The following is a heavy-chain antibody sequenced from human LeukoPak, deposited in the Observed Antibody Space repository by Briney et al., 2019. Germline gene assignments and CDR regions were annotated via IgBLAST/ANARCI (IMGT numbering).Heavy chain of an antibody. CDR3: AKDRHAPGRYCSSTSRFPFDS. V-gene: IGHV3-23*01. D-gene: IGHD2-2*01. J-gene: IGHJ5*01. CDR2: ISGSGGST. CDR1: GFTFSSYA. Sequence: GGSLRFSCVVSGFTFSSYAMSWVRQAPGKGLEWVSGISGSGGSTYYADSVKGRFTISRDNTKNTLYLQMNSLRAEDTAVYYCAKDRHAPGRYCSSTSRFPFDSWGQGTLVTVSS.